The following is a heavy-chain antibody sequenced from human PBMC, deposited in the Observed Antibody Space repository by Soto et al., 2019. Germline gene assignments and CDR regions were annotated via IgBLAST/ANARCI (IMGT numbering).Heavy chain of an antibody. Sequence: EVQLVESGGGLVKSGGSLRLSCAASGFTFSSYSMNWVRQAPGKGLEWVSSISTTSYYIYYADSVKGRFTISRDNAKNSLYLQMNSLRAEDTAVYYCARGYQEGIVLLPADSDYWGQGTLVTVSS. CDR2: ISTTSYYI. D-gene: IGHD2-2*01. J-gene: IGHJ4*02. CDR3: ARGYQEGIVLLPADSDY. CDR1: GFTFSSYS. V-gene: IGHV3-21*01.